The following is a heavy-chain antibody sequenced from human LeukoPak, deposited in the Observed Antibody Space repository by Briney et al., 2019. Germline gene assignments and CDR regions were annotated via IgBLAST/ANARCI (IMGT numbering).Heavy chain of an antibody. CDR2: ISYDGSNK. Sequence: GGSLRLSCAASGFTFSSYGMHWVRQAPGKGLEWVAVISYDGSNKYYADSVKGRFTTSRDNSKNTLYLQMNSLRAEDTAVYYCAKRDYGDYGPDYWGQGTLVTVSS. CDR1: GFTFSSYG. J-gene: IGHJ4*02. V-gene: IGHV3-30*18. D-gene: IGHD4-17*01. CDR3: AKRDYGDYGPDY.